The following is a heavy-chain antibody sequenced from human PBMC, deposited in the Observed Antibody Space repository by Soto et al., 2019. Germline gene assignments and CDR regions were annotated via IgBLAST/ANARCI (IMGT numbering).Heavy chain of an antibody. CDR3: ARHMATGAAGIHYNYGMDG. J-gene: IGHJ6*02. D-gene: IGHD6-13*01. V-gene: IGHV5-51*01. CDR2: IYPGGSDT. Sequence: GEALKISCKGPGYSFTSYGIRRARQMPGKGLEWMGIIYPGGSDTRYSPSFQCQVTISADKSISSAYLQWSSLKAAGTAMYYCARHMATGAAGIHYNYGMDGWGQGTTVTVAS. CDR1: GYSFTSYG.